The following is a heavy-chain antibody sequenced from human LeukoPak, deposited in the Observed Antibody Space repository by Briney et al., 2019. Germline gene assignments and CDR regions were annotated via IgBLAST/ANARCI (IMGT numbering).Heavy chain of an antibody. V-gene: IGHV3-21*01. Sequence: KSGGSLRLSCAASGFTFSSYSMNWVRQAPGKGLEWVSSISSSSSYIYYADSVKGRFTISRDNAKNSLYLQMNSLRAEDTAVYYCARVSVRARELDYWGQGTLVTVSS. CDR2: ISSSSSYI. J-gene: IGHJ4*02. CDR1: GFTFSSYS. CDR3: ARVSVRARELDY. D-gene: IGHD3-10*01.